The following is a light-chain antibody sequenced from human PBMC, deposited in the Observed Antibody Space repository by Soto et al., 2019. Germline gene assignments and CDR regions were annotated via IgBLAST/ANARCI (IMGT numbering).Light chain of an antibody. CDR1: QSISSSY. V-gene: IGKV3-20*01. CDR3: QQYGSSSYT. CDR2: GAS. Sequence: EIVLTQSPGTLSLSPGERATLSCRASQSISSSYLTWYQHKPGQAPRLLIYGASSRATGIQYRFSGSGSGTDFILTISRLEPEDFAVYYCQQYGSSSYTFGQGTQLEIK. J-gene: IGKJ2*01.